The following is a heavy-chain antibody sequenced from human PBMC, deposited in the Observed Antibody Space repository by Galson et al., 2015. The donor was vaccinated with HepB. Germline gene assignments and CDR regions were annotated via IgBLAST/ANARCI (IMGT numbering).Heavy chain of an antibody. CDR1: DSTFSSYT. CDR2: ISTNGATK. CDR3: ATTKFGSGAYWTFDF. J-gene: IGHJ4*03. D-gene: IGHD4/OR15-4a*01. Sequence: SLRLSCAASDSTFSSYTMNWVRQTPGKGLQWLSYISTNGATKHYADSVKGRFTIARDNAKNTMWLQMNSLRAEDTAVYYCATTKFGSGAYWTFDFGGPGTLVTVSS. V-gene: IGHV3-48*04.